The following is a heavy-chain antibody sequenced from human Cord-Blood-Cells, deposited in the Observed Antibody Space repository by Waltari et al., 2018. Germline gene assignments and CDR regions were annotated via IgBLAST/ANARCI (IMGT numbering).Heavy chain of an antibody. CDR1: GYTLPVSY. D-gene: IGHD7-27*01. V-gene: IGHV1-2*02. J-gene: IGHJ4*02. CDR3: ARGKLGKVDY. Sequence: QVQLVQSGAEVKKRGASVKVSCKAAGYTLPVSYMHWGRQAPGEGLEWRGWINPNSGGTNYAQKFQGRVTMTRDTSISTAYMELSRLRSDDTAVYYGARGKLGKVDYWGQGTLVTVSS. CDR2: INPNSGGT.